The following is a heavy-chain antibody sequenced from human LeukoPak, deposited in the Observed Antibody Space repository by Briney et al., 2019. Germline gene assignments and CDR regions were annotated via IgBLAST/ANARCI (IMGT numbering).Heavy chain of an antibody. CDR3: ARDRSGYDILTGYHGPRNAFDI. V-gene: IGHV3-30*04. J-gene: IGHJ3*02. CDR2: ISYDGSNK. Sequence: GRSLRLSCAASGFTFSSYAMHWVRQAPGKGLEWVAVISYDGSNKYYADSVKGRFTISRDNSKNTLYLQMNSLRADDTAVYYCARDRSGYDILTGYHGPRNAFDIWGQGTMVTVSS. D-gene: IGHD3-9*01. CDR1: GFTFSSYA.